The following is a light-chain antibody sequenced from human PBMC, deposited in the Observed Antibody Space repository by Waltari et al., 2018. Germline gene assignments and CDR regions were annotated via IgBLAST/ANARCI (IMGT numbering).Light chain of an antibody. CDR3: CSQSSNNGVI. V-gene: IGLV2-14*03. CDR2: DVS. J-gene: IGLJ2*01. Sequence: QSALTQPASVSGSPGQSITVSCTGSSRDVGGDDSVSWYQDLPGQAPKVIIYDVSSRPSGVSDRFSGSKSGNTASLTISGLQAEDEANYYCCSQSSNNGVIVGGGTKVTVL. CDR1: SRDVGGDDS.